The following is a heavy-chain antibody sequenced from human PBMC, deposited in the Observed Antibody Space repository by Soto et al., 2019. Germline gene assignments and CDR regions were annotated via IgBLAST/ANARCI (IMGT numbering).Heavy chain of an antibody. CDR2: IYYSGST. V-gene: IGHV4-59*08. CDR1: GGSISSYY. Sequence: SETLSLTCTVSGGSISSYYWSWIRQPPGKGLEWIGYIYYSGSTNYNPSLKSRVTISVDTSKNQFSLKLSSVTAADTAVYYCARLNGWTGAFDIWGQGTMVTVSS. J-gene: IGHJ3*02. D-gene: IGHD2-8*01. CDR3: ARLNGWTGAFDI.